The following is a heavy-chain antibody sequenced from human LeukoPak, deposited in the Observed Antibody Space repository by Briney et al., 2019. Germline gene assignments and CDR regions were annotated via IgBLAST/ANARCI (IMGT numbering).Heavy chain of an antibody. D-gene: IGHD4-17*01. V-gene: IGHV3-20*04. Sequence: SGGSLRLSCAASGFTFDDYGMSWVRQAPGKGLEWVSGINWNGGSTGYADSVKGRLTISRDNAKNSLYLQMNSLRAEDTALYYCAREGLREYYYYYVDVWGKGTTVTVSS. CDR2: INWNGGST. CDR1: GFTFDDYG. J-gene: IGHJ6*03. CDR3: AREGLREYYYYYVDV.